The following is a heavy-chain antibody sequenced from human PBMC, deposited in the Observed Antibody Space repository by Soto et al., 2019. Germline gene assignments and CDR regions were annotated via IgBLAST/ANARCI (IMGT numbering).Heavy chain of an antibody. D-gene: IGHD1-1*01. CDR3: AAGGTRWLHSPFDY. CDR1: GHTLTELS. CDR2: FDPEDGET. J-gene: IGHJ4*02. Sequence: QVQLVQSGAEVKKPGASVKVSCKVSGHTLTELSIHWVRLAPGKGLEWMGGFDPEDGETISAQKFQGRVTMTEDTSTDSTYLELSSLRSEDTAVYYCAAGGTRWLHSPFDYWGKGTLVTISS. V-gene: IGHV1-24*01.